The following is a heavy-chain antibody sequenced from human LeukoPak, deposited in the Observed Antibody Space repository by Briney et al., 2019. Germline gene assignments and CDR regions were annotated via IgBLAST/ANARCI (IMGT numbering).Heavy chain of an antibody. Sequence: GGSLRLSCAASGFTFSSYSTNWVRQAPGKGLEWVSSISSSSSYIYYADSVKGRFTISRDNAKDSLYLQMNSLRAEDTAVYYCARDGYDSSGYLLNFDYWGQGTLVTVSS. J-gene: IGHJ4*02. CDR1: GFTFSSYS. CDR3: ARDGYDSSGYLLNFDY. D-gene: IGHD3-22*01. CDR2: ISSSSSYI. V-gene: IGHV3-21*01.